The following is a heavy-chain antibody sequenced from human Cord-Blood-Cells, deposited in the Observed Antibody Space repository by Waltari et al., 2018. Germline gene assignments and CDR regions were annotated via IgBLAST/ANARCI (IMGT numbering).Heavy chain of an antibody. CDR1: GFTVSSNY. V-gene: IGHV3-53*04. J-gene: IGHJ2*01. D-gene: IGHD3-10*01. CDR2: IYSGGST. CDR3: ARAHYRYWYFDL. Sequence: EVQLVESGGGLVQPGGSLRLSCAASGFTVSSNYMCWVRQAPGKGLEWVAVIYSGGSTYYADSVKGRFTISRHNSKNTLYRQMNSLRAEDTAVYYCARAHYRYWYFDLWGRGTLVTVSS.